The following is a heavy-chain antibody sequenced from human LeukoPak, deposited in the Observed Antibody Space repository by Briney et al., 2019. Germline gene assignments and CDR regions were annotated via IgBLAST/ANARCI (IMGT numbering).Heavy chain of an antibody. J-gene: IGHJ5*02. CDR2: IYTSGST. CDR1: GGSISSGSYY. V-gene: IGHV4-61*02. D-gene: IGHD3-10*01. CDR3: ARDYYGSGSYYKGGNWFDP. Sequence: SETLSLTCTVSGGSISSGSYYWSWIRQPAGKGLEWIGRIYTSGSTNYNPSLKSRATISVDTSKNQFSLKLSSVTAADTAVYYCARDYYGSGSYYKGGNWFDPWGQGTLVTVPS.